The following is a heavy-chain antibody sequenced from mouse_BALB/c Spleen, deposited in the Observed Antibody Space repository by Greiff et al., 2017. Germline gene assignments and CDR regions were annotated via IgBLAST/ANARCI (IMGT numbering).Heavy chain of an antibody. Sequence: EVQVVESGGGLVKPGGSLKLSCAASGFTFSSYAMSWVRQSPEKRLEWVAEISSGGSYTYYPGTVTGRFTISRDNAKNTLYLEMSSLRSEDTAMYYCARSNSYAMDYWGQGTSVTVSS. CDR3: ARSNSYAMDY. CDR1: GFTFSSYA. V-gene: IGHV5-9-4*01. J-gene: IGHJ4*01. D-gene: IGHD4-1*01. CDR2: ISSGGSYT.